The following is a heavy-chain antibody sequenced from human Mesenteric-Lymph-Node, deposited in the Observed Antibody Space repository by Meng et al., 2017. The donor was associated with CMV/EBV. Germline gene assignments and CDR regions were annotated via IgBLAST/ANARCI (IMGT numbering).Heavy chain of an antibody. V-gene: IGHV3-53*05. D-gene: IGHD6-13*01. CDR3: ARVYSSSWYPHFDY. Sequence: GGSLRLSCAASEFSVTRNYMNWVRQAPGKGLEWVSVIYSGGSTYYADSVKGRFTISRDNSKNTLYLQMNSLRAEDTAVYYCARVYSSSWYPHFDYWGQGTLVTVSS. CDR2: IYSGGST. CDR1: EFSVTRNY. J-gene: IGHJ4*02.